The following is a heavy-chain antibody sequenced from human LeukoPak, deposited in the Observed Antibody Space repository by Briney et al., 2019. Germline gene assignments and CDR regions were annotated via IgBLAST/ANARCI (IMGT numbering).Heavy chain of an antibody. CDR2: ISSSSSYI. Sequence: GGSLRLSCAASGFTFSSYSMNWVRQAPGKGLEWVSSISSSSSYIYYADSVKGRFTISRDNAKNSLYLQMNSLRAEDTAVYYCAKVPYKGYSSGWYEGNYYYGMDVLGQGTTVTVSS. D-gene: IGHD6-19*01. J-gene: IGHJ6*02. CDR3: AKVPYKGYSSGWYEGNYYYGMDV. V-gene: IGHV3-21*01. CDR1: GFTFSSYS.